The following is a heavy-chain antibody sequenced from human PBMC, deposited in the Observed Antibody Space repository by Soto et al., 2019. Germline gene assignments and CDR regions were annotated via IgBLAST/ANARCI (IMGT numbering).Heavy chain of an antibody. J-gene: IGHJ6*02. CDR2: IIPIFGKA. CDR1: GGTFSSYA. CDR3: GRGVADEVVVPRPYYYYYGMDV. Sequence: QVQLVQSGAEVKKPGSSVKVSCKASGGTFSSYAISWVRQAPGQGLEWMGGIIPIFGKANYAQKLQSRVTINADESASTAYMELSSLRSEDTAVYYCGRGVADEVVVPRPYYYYYGMDVWGQGTTVTVSS. D-gene: IGHD2-2*01. V-gene: IGHV1-69*01.